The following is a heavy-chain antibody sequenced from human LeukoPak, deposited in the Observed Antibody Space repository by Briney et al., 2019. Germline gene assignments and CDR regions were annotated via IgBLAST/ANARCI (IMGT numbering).Heavy chain of an antibody. Sequence: GGSLRLSCAASGFTFSSYWMHWVRQAPGKGLVWVSRINSDGSSTSYADSVEGRFTISRDNAKNTLYLQMNSLRAEDTAVYYCARDRDSSWGPFDYWGQGTLATVSS. J-gene: IGHJ4*02. CDR2: INSDGSST. CDR1: GFTFSSYW. CDR3: ARDRDSSWGPFDY. V-gene: IGHV3-74*01. D-gene: IGHD6-13*01.